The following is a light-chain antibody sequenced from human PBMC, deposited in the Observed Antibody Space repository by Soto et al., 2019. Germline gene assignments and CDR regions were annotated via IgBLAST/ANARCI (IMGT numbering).Light chain of an antibody. V-gene: IGKV3-20*01. CDR1: QSVSNNY. J-gene: IGKJ1*01. CDR2: GAS. Sequence: EIVLRQSPGTLSLSPGEGATLSCRASQSVSNNYLAWYQQKPGQAPRLLIYGASNRATGIPDRFSGSGSGTDFTLTISRLEPEDFAVYYCQQYGSSGTFGQGTKVDI. CDR3: QQYGSSGT.